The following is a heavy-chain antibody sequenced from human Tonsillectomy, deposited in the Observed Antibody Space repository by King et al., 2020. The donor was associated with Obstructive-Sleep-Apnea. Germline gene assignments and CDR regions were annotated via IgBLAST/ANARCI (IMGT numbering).Heavy chain of an antibody. D-gene: IGHD1-26*01. V-gene: IGHV3-15*01. J-gene: IGHJ4*02. CDR1: GFTFSDAW. CDR3: TTDQGKWDLVRTTNVGFDH. CDR2: IKSKNDDETI. Sequence: EVQRVESGGGLVEPGGSLTVSCAASGFTFSDAWMTWVRQAPGKGLEWVGRIKSKNDDETIDYATPVKGRFTISRDDSKNVVYLQMNSLETEDTAVYYCTTDQGKWDLVRTTNVGFDHWGQGTLVTVSS.